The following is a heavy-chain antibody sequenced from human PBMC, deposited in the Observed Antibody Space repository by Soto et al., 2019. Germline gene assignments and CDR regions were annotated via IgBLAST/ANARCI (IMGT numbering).Heavy chain of an antibody. CDR2: IYSGGST. V-gene: IGHV3-53*01. J-gene: IGHJ4*02. CDR3: ASNYDSSTYYVY. Sequence: GGSLRLSCSASGFTVSSNSMIWVRQAPGKGLEWVSVIYSGGSTYYADSVKGRFTISRDNSKNTLYLQMNSLRAEDTAVYYCASNYDSSTYYVYWGQGTLVTVSS. CDR1: GFTVSSNS. D-gene: IGHD3-22*01.